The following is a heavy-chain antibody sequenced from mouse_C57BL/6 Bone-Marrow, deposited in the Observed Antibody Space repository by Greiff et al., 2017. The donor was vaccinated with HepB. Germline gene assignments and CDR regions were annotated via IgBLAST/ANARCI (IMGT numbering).Heavy chain of an antibody. Sequence: EVQLQQSGPELVKPGASVKISCKASGYTFTDYYMNWVKQSHGKSLEWIGDINPNNGGTSYNQKFKGKATLTVDKSSSTAYMELRSLTSEDSAVYYCASPSTAQATPFAYWGQGTLVTVSA. CDR1: GYTFTDYY. D-gene: IGHD3-2*02. V-gene: IGHV1-26*01. CDR2: INPNNGGT. J-gene: IGHJ3*01. CDR3: ASPSTAQATPFAY.